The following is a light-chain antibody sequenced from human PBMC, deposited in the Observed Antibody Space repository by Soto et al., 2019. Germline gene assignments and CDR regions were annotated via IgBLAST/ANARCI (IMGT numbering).Light chain of an antibody. J-gene: IGLJ1*01. Sequence: QSALTQPRSVSGSPGQSVTFSCTGTSSDVGGYNYVSWYQQHPGKAPKLMIYDVSKRPSGVPDRFSGSKSGNTASLTISGLQAEDEADYYCCSYAGSYTYVFATGTKLTVL. CDR1: SSDVGGYNY. CDR2: DVS. CDR3: CSYAGSYTYV. V-gene: IGLV2-11*01.